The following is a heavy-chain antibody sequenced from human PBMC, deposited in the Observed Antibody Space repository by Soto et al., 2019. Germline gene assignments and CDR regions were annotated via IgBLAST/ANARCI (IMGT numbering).Heavy chain of an antibody. D-gene: IGHD6-6*01. CDR1: GFTVSSNY. Sequence: PGGSLRLSCAASGFTVSSNYMSWVRQAPGKGLEWISIIYSAGNTYYADSVKGRFTISRDNSKNTLYLQMNSLRTEDTALYYCAKDLSGRYSSSSYYYGMDVWGQGTTVTVSS. CDR2: IYSAGNT. CDR3: AKDLSGRYSSSSYYYGMDV. J-gene: IGHJ6*02. V-gene: IGHV3-53*05.